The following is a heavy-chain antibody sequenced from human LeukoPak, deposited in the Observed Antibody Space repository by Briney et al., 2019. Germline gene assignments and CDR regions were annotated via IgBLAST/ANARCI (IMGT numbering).Heavy chain of an antibody. CDR2: INHSGST. CDR1: GGSISSSSYY. V-gene: IGHV4-39*07. D-gene: IGHD5-18*01. Sequence: SETLSLTCTVSGGSISSSSYYWGWIRQPPGKGLEWIGEINHSGSTNYNPSLKSRVTISVDTSKNQFSLKLSSVTAADTAVYYCARWGTWIQLWSTDYWGQGTLVTVSS. J-gene: IGHJ4*02. CDR3: ARWGTWIQLWSTDY.